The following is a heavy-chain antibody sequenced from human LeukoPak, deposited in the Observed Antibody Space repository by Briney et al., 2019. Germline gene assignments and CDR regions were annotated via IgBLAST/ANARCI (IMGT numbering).Heavy chain of an antibody. V-gene: IGHV4-4*07. D-gene: IGHD2-15*01. CDR2: IYTRGSA. J-gene: IGHJ3*02. Sequence: PSETLSLTCTVSGGSINNYYWSWIRQPAGKGLEWIGRIYTRGSANYNPSLKSRVTMSVDTSKNQFSLKLSSVTAADTAVYYCARGRYCSADICSGGDAFDIWGQGTMVSVSS. CDR1: GGSINNYY. CDR3: ARGRYCSADICSGGDAFDI.